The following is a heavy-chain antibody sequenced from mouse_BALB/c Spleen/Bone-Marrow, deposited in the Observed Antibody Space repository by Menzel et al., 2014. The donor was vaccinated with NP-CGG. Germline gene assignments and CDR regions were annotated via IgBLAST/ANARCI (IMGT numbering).Heavy chain of an antibody. CDR3: TRRGTVVFDY. J-gene: IGHJ2*01. V-gene: IGHV1S22*01. CDR1: GYTFTSYW. CDR2: IYPGSGST. Sequence: LQQSGSELVRPGASVKLSCKASGYTFTSYWMHWVKQGPGQGLEWIGNIYPGSGSTNYDEKFKSKATLTVDTSSSTAYMQLSSLTSEDSAVYYCTRRGTVVFDYWGQGTTLTVSS. D-gene: IGHD1-1*01.